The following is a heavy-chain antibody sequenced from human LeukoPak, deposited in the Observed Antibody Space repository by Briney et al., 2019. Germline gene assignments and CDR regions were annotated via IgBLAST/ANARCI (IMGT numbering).Heavy chain of an antibody. V-gene: IGHV3-7*01. CDR3: ARDRKYYYGSGSGAWNYYYYMDV. CDR1: GFTFSSYW. CDR2: IKKDGSEK. J-gene: IGHJ6*03. Sequence: GGSLRLPCAASGFTFSSYWMSWVRQAPGKGLEWVANIKKDGSEKYYVDSVKGRFTISRDNAESSVYLQMNSLRAEDTALYYCARDRKYYYGSGSGAWNYYYYMDVWGKGTAVTISS. D-gene: IGHD3-10*01.